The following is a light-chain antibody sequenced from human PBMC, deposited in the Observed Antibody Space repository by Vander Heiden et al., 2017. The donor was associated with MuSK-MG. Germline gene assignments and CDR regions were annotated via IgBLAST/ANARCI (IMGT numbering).Light chain of an antibody. CDR3: SSYSTSSTPYV. CDR2: EVS. V-gene: IGLV2-14*01. J-gene: IGLJ1*01. Sequence: QSALTQPASVSGSPGQSITISCTGTSSDVGGYNFVSWYQHYPGKAPKFMIYEVSKRPSGVSGRFSGSKSGNTASLTISGLQAEEEAEYYCSSYSTSSTPYVFGTGTKVSVL. CDR1: SSDVGGYNF.